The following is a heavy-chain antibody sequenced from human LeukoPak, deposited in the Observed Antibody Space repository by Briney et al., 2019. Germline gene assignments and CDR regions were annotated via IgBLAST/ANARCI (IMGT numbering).Heavy chain of an antibody. D-gene: IGHD5-18*01. CDR2: INTVTGDA. Sequence: GASVKVSCKASGYTFTNYGVNWVRQAPGQGLEWMGWINTVTGDATNAQGFTGRFVFSLDSSVNTAYLHISGLKAEDTAVYYCARDREYSYGDGSYYYIDVWGKGTTVTISS. V-gene: IGHV7-4-1*02. CDR3: ARDREYSYGDGSYYYIDV. CDR1: GYTFTNYG. J-gene: IGHJ6*03.